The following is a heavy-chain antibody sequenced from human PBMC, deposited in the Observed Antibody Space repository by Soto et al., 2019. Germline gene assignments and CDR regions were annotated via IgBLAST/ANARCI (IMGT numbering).Heavy chain of an antibody. CDR1: GGYFSGYY. D-gene: IGHD2-2*01. CDR2: INPRGNS. CDR3: SRPSYALNWDFHYGMQV. V-gene: IGHV4-34*01. Sequence: PSETLSLTCAVSGGYFSGYYWTWIRQIPGKGLEWIGEINPRGNSNYNPSLMSRDTRSVDTAGNQLSLKVRSVTAADTAVYYCSRPSYALNWDFHYGMQVWGQGTSVTVSS. J-gene: IGHJ6*02.